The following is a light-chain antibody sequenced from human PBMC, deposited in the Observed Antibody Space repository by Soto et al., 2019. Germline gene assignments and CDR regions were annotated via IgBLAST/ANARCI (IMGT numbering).Light chain of an antibody. Sequence: QSVLTQPRSVSGSPGQSVTISCTGTSSDVGGYNYVSWYQQHPGKAPKLMIYDVSKRPSGVPDRFSGSKSGNTASLTISGLQAEDGADYYCCSYAGSYTLWVFGTGTKLTVL. CDR3: CSYAGSYTLWV. V-gene: IGLV2-11*01. CDR1: SSDVGGYNY. CDR2: DVS. J-gene: IGLJ1*01.